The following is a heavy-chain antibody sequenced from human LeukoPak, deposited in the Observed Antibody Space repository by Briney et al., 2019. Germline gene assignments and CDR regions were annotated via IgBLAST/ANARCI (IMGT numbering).Heavy chain of an antibody. J-gene: IGHJ4*02. V-gene: IGHV4-34*01. CDR2: INHSGST. CDR3: ATVYSGYDVVGEDY. Sequence: SETLSLTCGVYGGSFGNYYWSWIRQPPGKGLEWIGEINHSGSTNYNPSLKSRVTISVDTSKNQFSLNLSSVTAADTAVYYCATVYSGYDVVGEDYWGQGTLVTVSS. D-gene: IGHD5-12*01. CDR1: GGSFGNYY.